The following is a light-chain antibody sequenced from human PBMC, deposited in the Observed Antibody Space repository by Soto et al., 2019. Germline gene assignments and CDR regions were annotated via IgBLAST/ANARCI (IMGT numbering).Light chain of an antibody. CDR2: GAS. Sequence: EIVLTQSPGTLSLSPGESATLSCRASQSVSSSYLAWYQQKPGQAPRLLIYGASSRATGIPDRFSGSGSGTDFTLTISRLEPEDFAVYYCQQYGSLITFGQGTRLEIK. V-gene: IGKV3-20*01. CDR3: QQYGSLIT. CDR1: QSVSSSY. J-gene: IGKJ5*01.